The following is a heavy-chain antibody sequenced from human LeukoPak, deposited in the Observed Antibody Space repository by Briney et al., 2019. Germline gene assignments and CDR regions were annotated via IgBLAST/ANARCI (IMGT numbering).Heavy chain of an antibody. CDR1: YGSFSGYY. J-gene: IGHJ3*02. D-gene: IGHD6-6*01. Sequence: PSETLSLTCTVFYGSFSGYYWSWIRQPPGKGLEWIGEINHSRNTNYSPSLKSRITISADTSKDQFTLKLSSVTAADTALYYCARHGLVAARHAFDIWGQGTMVTVSS. CDR2: INHSRNT. CDR3: ARHGLVAARHAFDI. V-gene: IGHV4-34*01.